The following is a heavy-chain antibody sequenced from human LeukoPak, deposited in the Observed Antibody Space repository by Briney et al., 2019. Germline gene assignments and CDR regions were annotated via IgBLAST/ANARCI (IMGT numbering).Heavy chain of an antibody. CDR1: GGSISSVSYY. D-gene: IGHD6-19*01. CDR3: ARVRGSAWYRFDY. Sequence: PSETLSLTCTVSGGSISSVSYYWGSIRPPPGKGLGWVGSSHYSGSTYYNPSLKSRVTISVDTSKNRFSLELTSVTAADTAVYYCARVRGSAWYRFDYWGQGTLVTVSS. CDR2: SHYSGST. J-gene: IGHJ4*02. V-gene: IGHV4-39*01.